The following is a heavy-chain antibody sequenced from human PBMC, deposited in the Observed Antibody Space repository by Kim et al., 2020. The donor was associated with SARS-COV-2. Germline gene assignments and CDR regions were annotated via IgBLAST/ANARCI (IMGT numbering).Heavy chain of an antibody. D-gene: IGHD2-8*01. CDR3: ARGLPLVPTY. CDR1: GGSISSSSYY. Sequence: SETLSLTCTVSGGSISSSSYYWGWIRQPPGKGLEWIGSIYYSGSTYYNPSLKSRVTISVDTSKNQFSLKLSSVTAADTAVYYCARGLPLVPTYWGQGTL. V-gene: IGHV4-39*07. J-gene: IGHJ4*02. CDR2: IYYSGST.